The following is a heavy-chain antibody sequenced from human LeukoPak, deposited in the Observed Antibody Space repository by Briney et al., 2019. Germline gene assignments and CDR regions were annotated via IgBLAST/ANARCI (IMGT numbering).Heavy chain of an antibody. CDR1: GFTFSGGW. CDR3: ARESDGYSSGWYSEDY. J-gene: IGHJ4*02. V-gene: IGHV3-7*01. D-gene: IGHD6-19*01. Sequence: GGSLRLSCAASGFTFSGGWMIWVRQAPGKGLEWVANIKQDGSEKYYVDSVKGRFTISRDNAKNSLYLQMNSLRAEDTAVYYCARESDGYSSGWYSEDYWGQGTLVTVSS. CDR2: IKQDGSEK.